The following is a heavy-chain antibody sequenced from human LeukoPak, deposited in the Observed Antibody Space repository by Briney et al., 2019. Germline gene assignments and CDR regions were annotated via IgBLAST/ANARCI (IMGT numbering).Heavy chain of an antibody. V-gene: IGHV4-30-2*01. J-gene: IGHJ6*02. CDR3: ARDSALYGMDV. CDR1: GGSISSGGYS. CDR2: IYHSGST. Sequence: SQTLSLTCAVSGGSISSGGYSWSWIRQPPGKGLEWIGYIYHSGSTYYNPSLKSRVTISVDRSKNQFSLKLSSVTAADTAVYYCARDSALYGMDVWGQGTTVTVSS.